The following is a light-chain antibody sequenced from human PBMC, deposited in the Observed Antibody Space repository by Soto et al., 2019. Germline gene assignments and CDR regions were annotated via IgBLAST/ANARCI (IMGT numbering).Light chain of an antibody. CDR2: GAS. Sequence: EIVLTQSPGTLSLSPGERATLSCRASQSVSSSYLAWYQQKPGQAPRLLIYGASSRATGIPDRFSGSGSGTDFTLTSSRLEPEDLAVYYCQQYGSSYTFGQGPKLEIK. V-gene: IGKV3-20*01. J-gene: IGKJ2*01. CDR1: QSVSSSY. CDR3: QQYGSSYT.